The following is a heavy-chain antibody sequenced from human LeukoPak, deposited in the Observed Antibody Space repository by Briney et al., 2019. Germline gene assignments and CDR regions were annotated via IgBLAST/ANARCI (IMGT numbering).Heavy chain of an antibody. J-gene: IGHJ4*02. V-gene: IGHV5-51*01. CDR2: IYPGDSDT. CDR1: GCNFASYW. D-gene: IGHD3-10*01. CDR3: ARRGYYGSGSYYQFDY. Sequence: GESLKISCKGSGCNFASYWIGWVRQLPGKGLEWMGIIYPGDSDTRYSPSFQGQVTISVDKTISTAYLQWSSLKASDTAMYYCARRGYYGSGSYYQFDYWGQGTLVTVSS.